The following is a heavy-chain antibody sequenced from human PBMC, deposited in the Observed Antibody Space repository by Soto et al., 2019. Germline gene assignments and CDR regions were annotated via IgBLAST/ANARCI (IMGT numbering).Heavy chain of an antibody. CDR3: ARDLGGYYYDSSGRDYYYYGMDV. D-gene: IGHD3-22*01. V-gene: IGHV4-59*01. CDR2: IYYSGST. CDR1: GGSISSYY. J-gene: IGHJ6*02. Sequence: SETLSLTCTVSGGSISSYYWSWIRQPPGKGLEWIGYIYYSGSTNYNPSLKSRVTISVDTSKNQFSLKLSSVTAADTAVYYCARDLGGYYYDSSGRDYYYYGMDVWGQGTTVTVSS.